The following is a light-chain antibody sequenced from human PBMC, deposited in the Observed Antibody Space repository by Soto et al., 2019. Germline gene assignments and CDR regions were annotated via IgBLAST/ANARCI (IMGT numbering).Light chain of an antibody. J-gene: IGLJ2*01. Sequence: QSGLTQSPSASGSSGQKVSISCSGSSSNIGSNTVNWYQLVPGTAPKLLIYSNDQRPSAVPGRFSGSKSGTSASLTISGLQSEDEADYYCATWDDSLNNVIFGGGTKLTVL. CDR1: SSNIGSNT. V-gene: IGLV1-44*01. CDR2: SND. CDR3: ATWDDSLNNVI.